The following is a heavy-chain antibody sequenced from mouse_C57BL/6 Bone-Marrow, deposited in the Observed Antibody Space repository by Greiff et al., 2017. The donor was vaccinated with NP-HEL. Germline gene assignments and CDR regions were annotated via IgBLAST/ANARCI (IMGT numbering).Heavy chain of an antibody. J-gene: IGHJ3*01. CDR2: LSDGGSYT. CDR3: ARSGALLLRTWFAY. V-gene: IGHV5-4*03. Sequence: EVMLVESGGGLVKPGGSLKLSCAASGFTFSSYAMSWVRQTPEKRLEWVATLSDGGSYTYYPDNVKGRFTISRDNAKNNLYLQMSHLKSEDTAMYYCARSGALLLRTWFAYWGQGTLVTVSA. D-gene: IGHD1-1*01. CDR1: GFTFSSYA.